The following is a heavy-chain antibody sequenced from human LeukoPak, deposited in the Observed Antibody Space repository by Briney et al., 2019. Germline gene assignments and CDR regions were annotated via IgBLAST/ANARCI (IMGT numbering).Heavy chain of an antibody. Sequence: SETLSLTCTVSGGSMSSYYWSWIRRPPGKGLEWVGSTYYSGSTNYNPCLKSRVTISVDTSKNQFSRRLSSVTAADTAVYYCARDHRGYSYGLFDNWGQGTLVTVSS. CDR1: GGSMSSYY. D-gene: IGHD5-18*01. CDR3: ARDHRGYSYGLFDN. J-gene: IGHJ4*02. CDR2: TYYSGST. V-gene: IGHV4-59*01.